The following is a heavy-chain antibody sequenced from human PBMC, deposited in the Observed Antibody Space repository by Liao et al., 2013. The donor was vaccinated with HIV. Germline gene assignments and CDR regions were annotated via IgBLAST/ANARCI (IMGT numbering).Heavy chain of an antibody. CDR1: GGSISSGSSY. V-gene: IGHV4-61*02. CDR3: ARDAYFDWDNWFDP. Sequence: QVQLQESGPGLVKPSQTLSLTCTVSGGSISSGSSYWSWIRQPAGKGLEWIGRIYTSGSTNYNPSLKSRVTISVDTSKNQFSLKLSSVTAADTAVYYCARDAYFDWDNWFDPWGQGTLVTVSS. D-gene: IGHD3-9*01. J-gene: IGHJ5*02. CDR2: IYTSGST.